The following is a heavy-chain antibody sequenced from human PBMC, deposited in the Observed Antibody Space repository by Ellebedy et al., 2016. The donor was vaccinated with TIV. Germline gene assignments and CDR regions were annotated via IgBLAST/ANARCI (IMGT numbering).Heavy chain of an antibody. CDR1: GFTSRNYL. CDR3: ARDSGCSGGKCYYGMDV. V-gene: IGHV3-7*01. CDR2: INQDGGEK. D-gene: IGHD2-15*01. Sequence: PGGSLRLTCAASGFTSRNYLSSWVRQAPGTGLEWVANINQDGGEKYYVASVKGRITVSRDNANNSLYLQMNSLRAEDTAVYYCARDSGCSGGKCYYGMDVWGQGTTVTVSS. J-gene: IGHJ6*02.